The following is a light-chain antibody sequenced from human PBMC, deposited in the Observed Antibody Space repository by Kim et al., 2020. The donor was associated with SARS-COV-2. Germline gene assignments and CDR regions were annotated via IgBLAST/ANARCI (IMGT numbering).Light chain of an antibody. CDR3: GSWYTSLSAYV. V-gene: IGLV1-51*01. CDR1: SSNIGNND. Sequence: QSVLTQPPSLSAAAGQRVTISCSGSSSNIGNNDVSWYQQHPGTAPKLLIYDNNKRPSGIPDRFSASTSGTSATLGITGLQTGDEADYYYGSWYTSLSAYVFGAGTKVTVL. J-gene: IGLJ1*01. CDR2: DNN.